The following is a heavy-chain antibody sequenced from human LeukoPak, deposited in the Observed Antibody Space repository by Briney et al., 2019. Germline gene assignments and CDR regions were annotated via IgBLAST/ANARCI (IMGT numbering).Heavy chain of an antibody. D-gene: IGHD3-3*01. CDR3: ARDGQRFWSGLRARRQIPFQH. CDR2: INHSGST. Sequence: SETLSLTCAVYGGSFSGYYWSWIRQPPGKGLEWIGEINHSGSTNYNPSLTSRVTISVDTSKNQFSLKLSSVTAADTAVYYCARDGQRFWSGLRARRQIPFQHWGQGTLVTVSS. V-gene: IGHV4-34*01. CDR1: GGSFSGYY. J-gene: IGHJ1*01.